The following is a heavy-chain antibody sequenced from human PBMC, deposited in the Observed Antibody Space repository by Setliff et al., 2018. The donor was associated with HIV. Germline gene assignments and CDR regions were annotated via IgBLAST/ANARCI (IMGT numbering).Heavy chain of an antibody. CDR2: IIPIFGTA. CDR3: ARSQDAKLGLDAFDI. Sequence: SVKVSCKAPGGTFSSYAISWVRQAPGQGLEWMGGIIPIFGTANYAQKFQGRVTITTDESTSTAYMELSSLRSEDTAVYYCARSQDAKLGLDAFDIWGQGTMVTVSS. CDR1: GGTFSSYA. V-gene: IGHV1-69*05. J-gene: IGHJ3*02. D-gene: IGHD6-13*01.